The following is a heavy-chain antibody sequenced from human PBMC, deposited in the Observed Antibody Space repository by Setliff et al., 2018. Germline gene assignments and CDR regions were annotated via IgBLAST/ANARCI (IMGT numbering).Heavy chain of an antibody. D-gene: IGHD6-6*01. Sequence: TSETLSLTCTVSGGPISSGSYYWSWIRQPAGKGLEWIGHIYSSGSTNYNPSLKSRVTISVDRSKNQFSLKLSSVIAADTAVYYCARDLYSSSSGGFYYYYYYMDVWGKGTTVTVSS. CDR1: GGPISSGSYY. J-gene: IGHJ6*03. CDR3: ARDLYSSSSGGFYYYYYYMDV. V-gene: IGHV4-61*09. CDR2: IYSSGST.